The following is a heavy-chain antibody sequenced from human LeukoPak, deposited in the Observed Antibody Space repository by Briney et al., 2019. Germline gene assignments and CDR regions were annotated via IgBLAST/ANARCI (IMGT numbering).Heavy chain of an antibody. CDR3: AKSTAPCSRGSCYSALES. CDR1: GFTFRSYV. Sequence: PGESLRLSCAASGFTFRSYVMSWVRLAPGKGLEWVSGLNTDGAWIYNADSVKGRFTISRDNSENTLYLQMNSLRVEDTAIYYCAKSTAPCSRGSCYSALESWGQGTLVTVSS. V-gene: IGHV3-23*01. D-gene: IGHD2-15*01. CDR2: LNTDGAWI. J-gene: IGHJ4*02.